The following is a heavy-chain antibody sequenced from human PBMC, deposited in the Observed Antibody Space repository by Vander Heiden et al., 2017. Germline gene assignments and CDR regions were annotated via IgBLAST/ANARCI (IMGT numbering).Heavy chain of an antibody. CDR2: INPNSGGT. Sequence: QVQLVQSGAEVKKPGASVKVSCKASGYTFPGHYMHRVGQAPGQGLEWMGWINPNSGGTNYAQKFQGRVTMTRDTSISTAYMELSRLRSDDTAVYYCARDPNSITMVRGVKCRFRGCGYWGQGTLVTVSS. J-gene: IGHJ4*02. V-gene: IGHV1-2*02. CDR3: ARDPNSITMVRGVKCRFRGCGY. CDR1: GYTFPGHY. D-gene: IGHD3-10*01.